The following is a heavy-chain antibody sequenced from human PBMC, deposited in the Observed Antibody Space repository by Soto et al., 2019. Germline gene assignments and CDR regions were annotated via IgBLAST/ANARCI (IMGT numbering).Heavy chain of an antibody. D-gene: IGHD6-6*01. CDR1: GFTFSSYG. CDR2: IWYDGSNK. V-gene: IGHV3-33*01. Sequence: GGSLRLSCAASGFTFSSYGMHWVRQAPGKGLEWVAVIWYDGSNKYYADSVKGRFTISRDNSKNTLYLQMNSLRAEDTAVYYCARDGFEYSSSSMVDYWGQGTLVTVSS. CDR3: ARDGFEYSSSSMVDY. J-gene: IGHJ4*02.